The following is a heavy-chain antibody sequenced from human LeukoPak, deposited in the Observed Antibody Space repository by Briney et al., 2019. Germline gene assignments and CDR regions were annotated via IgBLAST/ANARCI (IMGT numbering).Heavy chain of an antibody. J-gene: IGHJ6*03. V-gene: IGHV4-4*07. CDR2: IYTSGST. CDR1: GGSISSYY. Sequence: PSETLSLTCTVSGGSISSYYWSWIRQPAGKGLEWIGRIYTSGSTNYNPSLKSRVTMSVDTSKNQFSLKLSSVTAADTAVYYCARGPDNYDILTGYYYYYYMDVWGKGTTVTISS. CDR3: ARGPDNYDILTGYYYYYYMDV. D-gene: IGHD3-9*01.